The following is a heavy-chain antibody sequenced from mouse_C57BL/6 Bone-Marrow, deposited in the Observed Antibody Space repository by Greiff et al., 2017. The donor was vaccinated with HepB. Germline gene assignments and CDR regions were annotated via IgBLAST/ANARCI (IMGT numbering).Heavy chain of an antibody. CDR1: GFTFSDYG. Sequence: EVKLVESGGGLVKPGGSLKLSCAASGFTFSDYGMHWVRQAPEKGLEWVAYISSGSSTIYYADTVKGRFTISRDNAKNTLFLQMTSLRSEDTAMYYCARNGYYAWYFDVWGTGTTVTVSS. CDR3: ARNGYYAWYFDV. V-gene: IGHV5-17*01. J-gene: IGHJ1*03. D-gene: IGHD2-3*01. CDR2: ISSGSSTI.